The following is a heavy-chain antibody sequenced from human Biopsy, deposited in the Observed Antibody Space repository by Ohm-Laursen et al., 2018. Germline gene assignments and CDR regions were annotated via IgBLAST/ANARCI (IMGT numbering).Heavy chain of an antibody. V-gene: IGHV3-7*01. D-gene: IGHD2-21*01. Sequence: GSLRLSCTASGFTFSSYYMSWVRLAPGKGLEWVANINQGGSVKNYVDSVKGRFTISRDNAENSVYLQMSSLRSEDTAVYYCARSLWPEDYWGQGTLVTVSS. CDR2: INQGGSVK. J-gene: IGHJ4*02. CDR3: ARSLWPEDY. CDR1: GFTFSSYY.